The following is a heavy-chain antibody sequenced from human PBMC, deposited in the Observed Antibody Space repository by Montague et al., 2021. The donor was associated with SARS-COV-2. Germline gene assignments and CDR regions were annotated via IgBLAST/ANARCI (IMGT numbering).Heavy chain of an antibody. J-gene: IGHJ4*02. Sequence: SETLSLTCTVSGVSITTYYWSWIRQPPGKGLEWIGYIYYSGSTYYTPSLKSRTSFSVDASKNELSLRLTSVSAADTAVYYCARGGGDYGGNTFDYWGQGTLVTVSS. V-gene: IGHV4-59*01. CDR2: IYYSGST. D-gene: IGHD4-23*01. CDR3: ARGGGDYGGNTFDY. CDR1: GVSITTYY.